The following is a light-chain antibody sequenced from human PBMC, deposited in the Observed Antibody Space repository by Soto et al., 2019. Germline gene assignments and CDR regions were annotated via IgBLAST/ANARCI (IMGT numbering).Light chain of an antibody. CDR3: QQLKSYPLT. CDR1: QGISSS. CDR2: AVP. V-gene: IGKV1-9*01. Sequence: IHLTQSPSFLSASVGDRVTITCRASQGISSSLAWYQQRAGKAPKFLIYAVPTLQSGAPSRFSGRGSGTEVAFTIRSLQTEDSAKYYCQQLKSYPLTFGGGTKVDIK. J-gene: IGKJ4*01.